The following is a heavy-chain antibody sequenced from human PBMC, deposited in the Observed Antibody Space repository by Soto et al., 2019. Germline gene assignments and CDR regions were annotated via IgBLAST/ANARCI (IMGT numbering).Heavy chain of an antibody. J-gene: IGHJ4*02. CDR2: IYYSGST. CDR1: GGSISSYY. Sequence: SETLSLTCTVSGGSISSYYWSWIRQPPGKGLEWIGYIYYSGSTNYNPSLKSRVTISVDTSKNQFSLKLSSVTAADTAVYYCARGRDSSGYYYDYWGQGTLVTVSS. V-gene: IGHV4-59*01. D-gene: IGHD3-22*01. CDR3: ARGRDSSGYYYDY.